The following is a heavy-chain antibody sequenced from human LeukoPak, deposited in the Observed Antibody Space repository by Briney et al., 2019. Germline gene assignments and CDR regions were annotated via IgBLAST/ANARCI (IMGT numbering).Heavy chain of an antibody. CDR2: ISHSSGST. D-gene: IGHD6-13*01. CDR1: GFTFIDYL. CDR3: AKLFKAYSSTWIDY. J-gene: IGHJ4*02. V-gene: IGHV3-11*03. Sequence: GGSLRLSRAPSGFTFIDYLMSWIPPAPGRGGEWVAYISHSSGSTNYADSVKGRFAISRDNAKNSLYLQMDSLRAEDTAIYYCAKLFKAYSSTWIDYWGQGNLVTVSS.